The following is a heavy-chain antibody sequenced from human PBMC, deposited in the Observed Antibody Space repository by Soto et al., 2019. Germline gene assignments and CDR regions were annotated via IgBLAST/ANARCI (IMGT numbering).Heavy chain of an antibody. CDR1: GGTFSSYA. Sequence: SVKVSCKASGGTFSSYAISWVRQAPGQGLEWMGGIIPIFGTANYAQKFQGRVTITADESTSTAYMELSSLRSEDTAVYYCARMHNWNDYAFDIWGQGTMVTVS. D-gene: IGHD1-1*01. CDR3: ARMHNWNDYAFDI. CDR2: IIPIFGTA. J-gene: IGHJ3*02. V-gene: IGHV1-69*13.